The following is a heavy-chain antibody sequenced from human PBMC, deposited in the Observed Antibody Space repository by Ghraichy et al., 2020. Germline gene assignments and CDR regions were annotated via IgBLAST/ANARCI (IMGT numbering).Heavy chain of an antibody. Sequence: ETLSLTCVGSGFPFSSYSFNWVRQSPGKGLEWVSYITGSGRTKSYADSVKGRFTISRDNAQNSLYLQMNSLRDEDTAVYYCARGSRVVRFYYYDGMDVWGQGTTGTVSS. CDR1: GFPFSSYS. J-gene: IGHJ6*02. V-gene: IGHV3-48*02. CDR2: ITGSGRTK. D-gene: IGHD4-23*01. CDR3: ARGSRVVRFYYYDGMDV.